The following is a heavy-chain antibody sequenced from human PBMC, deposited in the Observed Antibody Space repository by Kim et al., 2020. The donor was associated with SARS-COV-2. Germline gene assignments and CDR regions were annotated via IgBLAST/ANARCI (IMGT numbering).Heavy chain of an antibody. CDR3: ARGNCGGDCYFGFFDY. J-gene: IGHJ4*02. CDR2: ICSGGST. V-gene: IGHV3-53*01. CDR1: GFTVSSNY. D-gene: IGHD2-21*02. Sequence: GGSLRLSCAASGFTVSSNYMSWVRQAPGKGLEWVSVICSGGSTYYADSVKGRFTISRDNSKNTLYLQMNSLSAEDTAVCYCARGNCGGDCYFGFFDYWGQGTLVTVSS.